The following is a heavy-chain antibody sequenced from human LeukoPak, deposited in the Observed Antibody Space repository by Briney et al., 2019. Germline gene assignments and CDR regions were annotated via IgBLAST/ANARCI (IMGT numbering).Heavy chain of an antibody. CDR3: ARGARGVSGYYFDY. J-gene: IGHJ4*02. CDR2: INWNGGST. D-gene: IGHD3-10*01. V-gene: IGHV3-20*04. Sequence: GGSLRLSXAASGFTFDDYGMSWVRQAPGKGLEWLSGINWNGGSTCYANSVKGRFTISRDNAKNSLYLQMNSLRAEDTALYYCARGARGVSGYYFDYWGQGTLVTVSS. CDR1: GFTFDDYG.